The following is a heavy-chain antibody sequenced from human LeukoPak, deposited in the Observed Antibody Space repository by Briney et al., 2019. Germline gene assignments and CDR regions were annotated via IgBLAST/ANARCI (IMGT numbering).Heavy chain of an antibody. J-gene: IGHJ5*02. CDR3: AKEEARWEWFDP. CDR2: IDSGGRT. CDR1: GFTVNTND. Sequence: GGSLRLSCAASGFTVNTNDMSWVRQAPGKGLEWVSVIDSGGRTFYADSVKGRFTISRDNSKNTLDLQMNSLRVEDTAVYYCAKEEARWEWFDPWGQGTLVTVSS. V-gene: IGHV3-66*01. D-gene: IGHD1-26*01.